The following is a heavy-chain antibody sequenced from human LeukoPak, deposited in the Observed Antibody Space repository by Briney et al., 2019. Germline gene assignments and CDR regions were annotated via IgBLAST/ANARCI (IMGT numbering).Heavy chain of an antibody. D-gene: IGHD6-13*01. V-gene: IGHV4-61*08. Sequence: SETLSLTCTVSGGSISSGDYYWSWLRQPPGKGLECIGYIYYSGSTYYNPSLKSRVTLSVDTSKNQFSLRLTSVTAADTAVYYCARDAPYSSSWYGIDYWGQGTLVTVSS. CDR3: ARDAPYSSSWYGIDY. CDR2: IYYSGST. CDR1: GGSISSGDYY. J-gene: IGHJ4*02.